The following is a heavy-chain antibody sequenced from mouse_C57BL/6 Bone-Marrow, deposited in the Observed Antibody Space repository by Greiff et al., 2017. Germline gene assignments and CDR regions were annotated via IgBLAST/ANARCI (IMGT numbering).Heavy chain of an antibody. CDR3: AREWMLSAWFAY. J-gene: IGHJ3*01. CDR2: IDPSASYT. CDR1: GYTFTSYW. D-gene: IGHD3-2*02. Sequence: QVQLQQSGAELVMPGASVKLSCKASGYTFTSYWMHWVKQRPGHGLEWIGEIDPSASYTNYNQKFKGKSTLAVDKSTSTAYMQLSSLTSEDSAVYYCAREWMLSAWFAYWGQGTLVTVSA. V-gene: IGHV1-69*01.